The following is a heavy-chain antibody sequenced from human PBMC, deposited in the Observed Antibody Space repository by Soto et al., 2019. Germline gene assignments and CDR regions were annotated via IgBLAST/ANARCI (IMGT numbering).Heavy chain of an antibody. J-gene: IGHJ4*02. CDR1: GGSISSYY. V-gene: IGHV4-59*01. Sequence: SETLSLTCTVSGGSISSYYGSWIRQPPGKGLEWIGYIYYSGSTNYNPSLKSRVTISVDTPKNQFSLKLSSVTAADTAVYYCARRRTPDYWGQGTLVTVSS. CDR2: IYYSGST. CDR3: ARRRTPDY.